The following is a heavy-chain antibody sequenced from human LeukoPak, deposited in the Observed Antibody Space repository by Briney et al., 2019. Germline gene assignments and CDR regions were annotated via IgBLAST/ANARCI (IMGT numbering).Heavy chain of an antibody. V-gene: IGHV3-11*05. J-gene: IGHJ4*01. D-gene: IGHD3-10*01. CDR3: ARGGHYNSGSTDY. CDR1: GFTFSDYY. Sequence: TGGSLRLSCVGSGFTFSDYYMSWIRQAPGKGLEWASYISSGSSYTNYADSVKGRFSISRDNAKNSLYLQMNSLRAEDTAVYYCARGGHYNSGSTDYWGHGTLVTVSS. CDR2: ISSGSSYT.